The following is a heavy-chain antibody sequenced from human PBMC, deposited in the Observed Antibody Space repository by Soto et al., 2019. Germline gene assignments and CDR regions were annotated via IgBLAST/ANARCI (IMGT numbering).Heavy chain of an antibody. Sequence: QVQLPQWGAGLLKPSETLSLTCAVYGGSFSGYYWNWIRQPPGKGLEWIGEIDHSGYTNYNPSLKSRVTMSVDPSKNQFSLRLTSVIDADTAVYYCARVRDWFDPWGHGTMVTVSS. CDR3: ARVRDWFDP. V-gene: IGHV4-34*01. J-gene: IGHJ5*02. CDR1: GGSFSGYY. CDR2: IDHSGYT. D-gene: IGHD3-3*01.